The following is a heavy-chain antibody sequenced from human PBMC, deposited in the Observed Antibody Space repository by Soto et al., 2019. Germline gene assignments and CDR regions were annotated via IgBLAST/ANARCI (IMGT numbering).Heavy chain of an antibody. CDR2: INAGNGNT. Sequence: QVQLVQSGAEVKKPGASVKVSCKASGYTFTSYAMHWVRQAPGQRLEWMGWINAGNGNTKYSQKFQGRVTITRDTSASTAYMELSSLRSEDTAVYYCARDGVVVAATRMPYYMDVWGKGTTVTVSS. CDR3: ARDGVVVAATRMPYYMDV. V-gene: IGHV1-3*01. D-gene: IGHD2-15*01. J-gene: IGHJ6*03. CDR1: GYTFTSYA.